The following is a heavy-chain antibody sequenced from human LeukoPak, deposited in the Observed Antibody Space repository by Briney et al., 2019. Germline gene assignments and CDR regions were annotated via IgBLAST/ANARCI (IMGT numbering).Heavy chain of an antibody. CDR1: GGSISSSSYY. V-gene: IGHV4-39*01. D-gene: IGHD2-8*01. CDR2: IYYSGST. CDR3: ARVLVGYCTNGVCYTYYYYGMDV. J-gene: IGHJ6*02. Sequence: SETLSLTCTVSGGSISSSSYYWGWIRQPPGKGLEWIGSIYYSGSTYYNPSLKSRVTISVDTSKNQFSLKLSSVTAADTAVYYCARVLVGYCTNGVCYTYYYYGMDVWGQGTTVTVSS.